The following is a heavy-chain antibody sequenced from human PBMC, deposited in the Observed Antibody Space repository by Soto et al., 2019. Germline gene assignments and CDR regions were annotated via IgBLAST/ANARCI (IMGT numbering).Heavy chain of an antibody. CDR3: ERVVLCFGDLRDSSGMDV. CDR2: IIPIFGTA. V-gene: IGHV1-69*01. D-gene: IGHD3-10*01. Sequence: QVQLEQSGAEVKKPGSSVKVSCKASGGTFSSYAISWVRQAPGQGLEWMGGIIPIFGTANYAQKFQGSVTITAAEATITAYMALSTLRSEDTAVYYCERVVLCFGDLRDSSGMDVWGQGTTVTVSS. J-gene: IGHJ6*02. CDR1: GGTFSSYA.